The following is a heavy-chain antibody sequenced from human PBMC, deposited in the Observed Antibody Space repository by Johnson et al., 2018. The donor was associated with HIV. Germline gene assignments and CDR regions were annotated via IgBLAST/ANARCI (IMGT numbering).Heavy chain of an antibody. CDR1: GFTFSGYG. CDR3: ARGGAAAGPDAFDI. V-gene: IGHV3-30*03. J-gene: IGHJ3*02. Sequence: QVQLVESGGGEVQPGRSLRLSCAASGFTFSGYGMHWVRQAPGKGLEWVAVISYDGSNKYYADSVKGRFTISRDNSKNTLYLQMNSLRAEDTAVYYCARGGAAAGPDAFDIWGQGTMVTVSS. CDR2: ISYDGSNK. D-gene: IGHD6-13*01.